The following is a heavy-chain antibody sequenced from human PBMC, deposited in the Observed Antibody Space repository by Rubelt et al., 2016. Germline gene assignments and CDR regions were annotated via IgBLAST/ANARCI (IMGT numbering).Heavy chain of an antibody. J-gene: IGHJ4*02. CDR2: IYYSGST. CDR1: GGSISSSSYY. D-gene: IGHD6-19*01. V-gene: IGHV4-39*01. Sequence: QLQLQESGPGLVKPSETLSLTCTVSGGSISSSSYYWGWIRQPPGKGLEWIGSIYYSGSTYYNPSLKVRFTISVDTSKNQFSLKLSSVTAADTAVYYCAIHLAVAGLSPDYWGQGTLVTVSS. CDR3: AIHLAVAGLSPDY.